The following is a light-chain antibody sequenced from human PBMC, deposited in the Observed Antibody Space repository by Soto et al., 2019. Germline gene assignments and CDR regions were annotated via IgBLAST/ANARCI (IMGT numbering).Light chain of an antibody. Sequence: QSVLSQSPSASASLGASVKVTCTLSSWHSNYAIAWHQQQPETGPRFLMKLNSDGSHTKGDGIPDRFSGSISGAERYLTISSLQSEDEADYYCQTWDTGTQVVFGGGTKLTVL. V-gene: IGLV4-69*01. CDR1: SWHSNYA. J-gene: IGLJ2*01. CDR3: QTWDTGTQVV. CDR2: LNSDGSH.